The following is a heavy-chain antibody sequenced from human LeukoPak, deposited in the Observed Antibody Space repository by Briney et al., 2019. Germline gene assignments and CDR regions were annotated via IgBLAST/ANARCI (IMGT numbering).Heavy chain of an antibody. CDR1: GGSISSGDYY. V-gene: IGHV4-30-4*08. CDR2: IYSSGST. J-gene: IGHJ5*02. Sequence: SQTLSLTCTVSGGSISSGDYYWSWIRQPPGKGLEWIGYIYSSGSTYYNPSLKSRVTISVDTSKSQFSLKLSSVTAADTAVYYCAYGSGSNWFDPWGQGTLVTVSS. D-gene: IGHD3-10*01. CDR3: AYGSGSNWFDP.